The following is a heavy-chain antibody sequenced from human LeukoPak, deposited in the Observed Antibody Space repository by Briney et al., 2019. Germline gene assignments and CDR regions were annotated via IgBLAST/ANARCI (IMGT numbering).Heavy chain of an antibody. V-gene: IGHV1-2*02. D-gene: IGHD3-22*01. CDR3: ARDGVGYYDSSGYYYFQH. CDR2: INPNSGGT. CDR1: GYTFTGYY. Sequence: ASVKVSFKASGYTFTGYYMHWVRQAPGQGLERMGWINPNSGGTNYAQKFQGRVTMTRDTSISTAYMELRRLRSDDKAVYYCARDGVGYYDSSGYYYFQHWGQGTLVTVSS. J-gene: IGHJ1*01.